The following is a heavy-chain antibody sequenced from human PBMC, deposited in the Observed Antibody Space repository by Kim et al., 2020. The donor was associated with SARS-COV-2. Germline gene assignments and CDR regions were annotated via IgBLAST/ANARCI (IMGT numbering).Heavy chain of an antibody. Sequence: GGSLRLSCTASGFTFGDYAMSWVRQAPGKGLEWVGFIRSKAYGGTTEYAASVKGRFTISRDDSKSIAYLQMNSLKTEDTAVYYCTTASRGGVLLWFGEGIIDYWGQGTLVTVSS. CDR2: IRSKAYGGTT. D-gene: IGHD3-10*01. CDR1: GFTFGDYA. J-gene: IGHJ4*02. V-gene: IGHV3-49*04. CDR3: TTASRGGVLLWFGEGIIDY.